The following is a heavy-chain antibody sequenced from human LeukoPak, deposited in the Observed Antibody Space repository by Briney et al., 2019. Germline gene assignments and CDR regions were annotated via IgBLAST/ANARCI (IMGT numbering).Heavy chain of an antibody. Sequence: ASVKVSCKVSGYTLTELSMHWVRQAPGKGLEWMGGFDPEDGETIYAQKFQGRVTMTEDTSTDTAYMELSSLRSEDTAVYYCATDSHLPLYSGSYYYGMDVWGQGTTVTVSS. V-gene: IGHV1-24*01. CDR2: FDPEDGET. J-gene: IGHJ6*02. CDR3: ATDSHLPLYSGSYYYGMDV. D-gene: IGHD1-26*01. CDR1: GYTLTELS.